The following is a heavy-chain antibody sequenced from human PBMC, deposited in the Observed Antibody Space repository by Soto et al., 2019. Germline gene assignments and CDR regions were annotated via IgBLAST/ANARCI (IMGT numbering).Heavy chain of an antibody. D-gene: IGHD3-3*01. Sequence: LRLSCAASGFTFSSYGMHWVRQAPGKGLEWVAVISYDGSNKYYAHSVKGRFTISRDNSKNTLYLQMNSLRAEDTAVYYCAKADFWSGLIPIYGMDVWGQGTTVTVSS. CDR1: GFTFSSYG. J-gene: IGHJ6*02. CDR2: ISYDGSNK. CDR3: AKADFWSGLIPIYGMDV. V-gene: IGHV3-30*18.